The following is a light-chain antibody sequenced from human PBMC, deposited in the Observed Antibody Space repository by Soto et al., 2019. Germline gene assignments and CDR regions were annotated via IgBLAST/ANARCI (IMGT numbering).Light chain of an antibody. CDR2: GAS. CDR1: QSVSSSY. V-gene: IGKV3-20*01. J-gene: IGKJ1*01. Sequence: EIVLTQSPGTLSLSPGERATLSCRASQSVSSSYLAWYQQKPGQAPRLLIYGASSRATGLPDRFSGSGSGTDFTLTISRLEPEDFAVYYFQQYGSSSWTFGQGTKVEIK. CDR3: QQYGSSSWT.